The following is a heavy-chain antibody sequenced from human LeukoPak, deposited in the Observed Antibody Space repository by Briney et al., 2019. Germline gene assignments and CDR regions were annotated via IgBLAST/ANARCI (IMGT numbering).Heavy chain of an antibody. CDR2: ISSSSSYI. Sequence: GGSLRLSCAASGFTFSSYNMNWVRQTPGQGLEWVSSISSSSSYIYYADSVKGRFTISRDNAKNSLYLQMNSLRAEDTAVYYCARDSTSTVTNDYWGQGTLVTVSS. CDR3: ARDSTSTVTNDY. CDR1: GFTFSSYN. J-gene: IGHJ4*02. V-gene: IGHV3-21*01. D-gene: IGHD4-17*01.